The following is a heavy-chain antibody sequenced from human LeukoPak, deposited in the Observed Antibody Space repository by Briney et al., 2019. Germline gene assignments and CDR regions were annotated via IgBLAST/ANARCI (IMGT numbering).Heavy chain of an antibody. D-gene: IGHD5-18*01. Sequence: GGSLRLSCAASGFTFSINWMSWVRQAPGKGLEWVASIKKDGSEKYYVDSVKGRFTISRDDAKNSLYLQMNSLRAEDTAVYYCARDKPHYSHDYWGQGTLVTVSS. V-gene: IGHV3-7*04. J-gene: IGHJ4*02. CDR3: ARDKPHYSHDY. CDR1: GFTFSINW. CDR2: IKKDGSEK.